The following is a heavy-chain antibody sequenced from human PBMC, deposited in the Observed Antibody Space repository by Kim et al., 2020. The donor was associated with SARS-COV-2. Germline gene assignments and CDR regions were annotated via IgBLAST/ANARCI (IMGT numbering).Heavy chain of an antibody. V-gene: IGHV1-2*02. CDR2: GT. D-gene: IGHD1-7*01. J-gene: IGHJ5*02. Sequence: GTTYAQKYQGRVTMTRDTSIGTAYMERGRRRSEDTAVYYCARVENYWFDPWGQGTLVTVSS. CDR3: ARVENYWFDP.